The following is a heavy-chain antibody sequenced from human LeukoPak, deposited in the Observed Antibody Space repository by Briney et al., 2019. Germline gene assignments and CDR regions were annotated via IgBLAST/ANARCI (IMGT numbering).Heavy chain of an antibody. D-gene: IGHD3-10*01. CDR1: GYTFTGYY. Sequence: ASVKVSCKASGYTFTGYYMHWVRQAPGQGLEWMGWINPNSGGTNYAQKFQGRVTMTRDTSISTAYMELSRLRSDDTAVYYCARGGIYYGSGGGAFDIWGQGTMVTVSS. CDR2: INPNSGGT. CDR3: ARGGIYYGSGGGAFDI. V-gene: IGHV1-2*02. J-gene: IGHJ3*02.